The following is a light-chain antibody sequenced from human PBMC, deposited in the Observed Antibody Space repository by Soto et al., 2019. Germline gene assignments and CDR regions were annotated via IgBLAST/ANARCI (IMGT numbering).Light chain of an antibody. CDR2: KIS. Sequence: DVVMTQSPLSLPVTLGQPASISCRSSQSLVHSDGNTYLNWFQQRPGQSPRRLIYKISNRDSGVPDRFSGSGSGTDFTLRISRVEAEDVGVYYCMQGTYWPRTFGQGTKLEIK. J-gene: IGKJ2*02. CDR1: QSLVHSDGNTY. V-gene: IGKV2-30*02. CDR3: MQGTYWPRT.